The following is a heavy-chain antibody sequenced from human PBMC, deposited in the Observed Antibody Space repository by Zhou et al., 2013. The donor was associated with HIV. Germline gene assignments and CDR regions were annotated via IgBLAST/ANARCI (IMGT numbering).Heavy chain of an antibody. CDR2: VSAYNGKT. CDR3: ARVQDYYDNRGYSDY. V-gene: IGHV1-18*01. J-gene: IGHJ4*02. CDR1: GYSFTSCY. Sequence: QVQLVQSGAEVKKPGASVKVSCKASGYSFTSCYITWMRQAPGQGLEWMGWVSAYNGKTNYAQKVQGRVTMTTDTSTTTAYMELGSLGSDDTAVYYCARVQDYYDNRGYSDYWGQGTLVTVSS. D-gene: IGHD3-22*01.